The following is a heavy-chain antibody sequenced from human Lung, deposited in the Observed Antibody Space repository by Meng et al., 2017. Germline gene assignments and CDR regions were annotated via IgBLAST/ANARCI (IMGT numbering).Heavy chain of an antibody. D-gene: IGHD4-11*01. Sequence: VRVQQWGAGLLKPSETLSLTCVVSVGSFSDYYWSWIRQPPGKGLEWIGEINHSGSTNYNPSLESRATISVDTSQNNLSLKLSSVTAADSAVYYCARGPTTMAHDFDYWGQGTLVTVSS. CDR1: VGSFSDYY. CDR3: ARGPTTMAHDFDY. V-gene: IGHV4-34*01. CDR2: INHSGST. J-gene: IGHJ4*02.